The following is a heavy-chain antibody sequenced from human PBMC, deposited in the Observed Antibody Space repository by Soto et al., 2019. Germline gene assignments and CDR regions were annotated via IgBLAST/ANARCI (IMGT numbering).Heavy chain of an antibody. CDR1: GYGFTSYW. CDR2: IDPSDSYT. CDR3: ATGYCSSTSCNYYYYGMDV. Sequence: GESLKISCKGSGYGFTSYWISWVRQMPGKGLEWMGRIDPSDSYTNYSPSFQGHVTISADKSISTAYLQWSSLKASDTAMYYCATGYCSSTSCNYYYYGMDVWGQGTTVTVSS. J-gene: IGHJ6*02. D-gene: IGHD2-2*01. V-gene: IGHV5-10-1*01.